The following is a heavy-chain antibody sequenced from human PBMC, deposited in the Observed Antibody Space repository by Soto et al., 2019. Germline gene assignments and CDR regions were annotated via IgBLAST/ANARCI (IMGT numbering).Heavy chain of an antibody. CDR1: GYTFRSYG. D-gene: IGHD3-3*01. CDR3: ARLKGDSNFWWGY. CDR2: ISGYNGHT. Sequence: VQLVQSGTEVKKPGASVKVSCSVSGYTFRSYGISWVRQAPGQGLEWMGWISGYNGHTNYAQNLQGRVTMTTDTSTGTAYMELRSLRSDDTAVYYCARLKGDSNFWWGYWGQGTLVTVSS. J-gene: IGHJ4*02. V-gene: IGHV1-18*01.